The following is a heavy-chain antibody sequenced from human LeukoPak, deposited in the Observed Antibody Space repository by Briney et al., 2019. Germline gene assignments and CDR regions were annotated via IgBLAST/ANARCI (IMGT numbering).Heavy chain of an antibody. J-gene: IGHJ3*02. Sequence: PSETLSLTCAVSGGSISSGGYSWSWIRQPPGKGLEWIGYIYHSGSTYYNPSLKSRVTISVDRSKNQFSLKLSSVTAADTAVYYCARDGPLGAFDIWGQGTMVTVSS. CDR1: GGSISSGGYS. CDR3: ARDGPLGAFDI. CDR2: IYHSGST. V-gene: IGHV4-30-2*01.